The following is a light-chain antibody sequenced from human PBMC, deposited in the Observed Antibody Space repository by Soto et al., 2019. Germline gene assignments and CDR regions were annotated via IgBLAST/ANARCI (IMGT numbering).Light chain of an antibody. J-gene: IGLJ2*01. Sequence: SYELTQPPSVSVSPGQTASITCSGDKLGDKYACWYQQKPGQSPVLVIYQDSKRPSGIPERFSGSNSGNTATLTISGTPAMDEADYYCQAWDSHVVFGGGTKVTVL. CDR1: KLGDKY. CDR2: QDS. V-gene: IGLV3-1*01. CDR3: QAWDSHVV.